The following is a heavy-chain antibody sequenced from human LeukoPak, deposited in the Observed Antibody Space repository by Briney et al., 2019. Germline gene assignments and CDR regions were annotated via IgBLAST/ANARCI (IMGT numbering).Heavy chain of an antibody. J-gene: IGHJ4*02. Sequence: SETLSLTCAVSGGSISSGGYSWSWIRQPPGKGLEWIGYVYHSGSTYYNPSLKSRVIISVDRSKNQFSLKLSSVTAADTAVYYCARENLGDYYFDYWGQGTLVTVSS. V-gene: IGHV4-30-2*01. CDR1: GGSISSGGYS. D-gene: IGHD3-16*01. CDR2: VYHSGST. CDR3: ARENLGDYYFDY.